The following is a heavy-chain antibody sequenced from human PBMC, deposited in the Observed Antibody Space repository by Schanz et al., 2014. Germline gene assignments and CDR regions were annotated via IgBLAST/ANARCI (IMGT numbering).Heavy chain of an antibody. CDR2: IIPIHGIV. D-gene: IGHD2-21*01. CDR1: GGTFSTYP. CDR3: ARDRLECGAECYSVEVFEI. V-gene: IGHV1-69*04. Sequence: QVQLVQSGAEVKKPGSSMKVSCKASGGTFSTYPINWLRQAPGQGLEWMGRIIPIHGIVNYAQRFQDRVRITADKSTSTAYMELSGLRSEDTAVYYCARDRLECGAECYSVEVFEIWGQGTLXIVSS. J-gene: IGHJ4*02.